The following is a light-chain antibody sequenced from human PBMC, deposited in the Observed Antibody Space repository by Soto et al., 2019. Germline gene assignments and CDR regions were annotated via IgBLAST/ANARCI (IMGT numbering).Light chain of an antibody. CDR1: QSVSSSY. CDR3: QQYSSLWT. V-gene: IGKV3-20*01. Sequence: EIVLTQSPGTLSLSPGERATLSCRASQSVSSSYLAWYQQKPGQAPRLLIYGASIRATGIPARFSGSGSGTEFTLSISRLEPEDFAVYYCQQYSSLWTFGQGTKVDIK. CDR2: GAS. J-gene: IGKJ1*01.